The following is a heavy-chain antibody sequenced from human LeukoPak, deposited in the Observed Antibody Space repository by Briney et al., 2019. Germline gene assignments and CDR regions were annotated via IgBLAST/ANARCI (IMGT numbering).Heavy chain of an antibody. CDR1: GFTFSSYG. CDR2: IRYDGSNK. V-gene: IGHV3-30*02. J-gene: IGHJ6*03. D-gene: IGHD2-2*02. Sequence: PGGSLRLSCAASGFTFSSYGMHWVRQAPGKGLEWVAFIRYDGSNKYYADSVKGRFTISRDNSKNTLYLQMNSLRAEDTAVYYCAKDPNCSSTSCYTRYYYMDVWGKGTTVTVSS. CDR3: AKDPNCSSTSCYTRYYYMDV.